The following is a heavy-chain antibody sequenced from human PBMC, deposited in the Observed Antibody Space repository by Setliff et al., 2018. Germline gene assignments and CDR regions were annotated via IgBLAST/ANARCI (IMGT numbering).Heavy chain of an antibody. CDR3: ARDRGWWCFDN. Sequence: PGGSLRLSCAASGYTFSSYWVDWVRQAPGKGPEWVASIKEDGSQKYYVDSVKGRFTISRDNAKNSLYLQMNSLRAEDTDVYYCARDRGWWCFDNGGQGTLVTVSS. J-gene: IGHJ4*02. D-gene: IGHD2-21*01. CDR2: IKEDGSQK. V-gene: IGHV3-7*01. CDR1: GYTFSSYW.